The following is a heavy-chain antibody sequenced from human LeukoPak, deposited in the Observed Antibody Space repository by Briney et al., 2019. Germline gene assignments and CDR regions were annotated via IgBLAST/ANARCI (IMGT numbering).Heavy chain of an antibody. CDR2: FDPEDGET. V-gene: IGHV1-24*01. D-gene: IGHD5-18*01. J-gene: IGHJ4*02. CDR1: GYTLTELS. CDR3: AAGNVDTAFFFDY. Sequence: ASVKVSCKVSGYTLTELSMHWVRQAPGQGLQWMGGFDPEDGETIYAPKFQGRVTMTEDTSTDTAYMELRSPRSEDTALYYCAAGNVDTAFFFDYWGQGTLVTVSS.